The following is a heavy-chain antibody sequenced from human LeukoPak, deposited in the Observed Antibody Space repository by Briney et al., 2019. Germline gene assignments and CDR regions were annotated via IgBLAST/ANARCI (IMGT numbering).Heavy chain of an antibody. CDR1: GGSISSYY. CDR3: ARSVEMATRSFDC. V-gene: IGHV4-4*07. J-gene: IGHJ4*02. CDR2: IYTSGST. D-gene: IGHD5-24*01. Sequence: SETLSLTRTVSGGSISSYYWSWIRQPDGKGLEWIGRIYTSGSTNYSPSLKSRVTMSVDTSKNQFSLKLSSVTAADTAVYYCARSVEMATRSFDCWGQGTLVTVSS.